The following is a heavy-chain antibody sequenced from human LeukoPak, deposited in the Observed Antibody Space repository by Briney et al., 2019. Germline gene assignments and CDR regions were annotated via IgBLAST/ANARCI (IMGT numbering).Heavy chain of an antibody. Sequence: PGGSLRLSCSASGFTFSSYAVYWVRQAPGKGLEYVSAISSHGGNTYYADSVKGRFTISRDNSKNTLYLQMNSLRAEDTAVYYCARDGRSGNFDKWGQGTLVSVSS. V-gene: IGHV3-64*04. CDR3: ARDGRSGNFDK. CDR2: ISSHGGNT. CDR1: GFTFSSYA. D-gene: IGHD1-26*01. J-gene: IGHJ4*02.